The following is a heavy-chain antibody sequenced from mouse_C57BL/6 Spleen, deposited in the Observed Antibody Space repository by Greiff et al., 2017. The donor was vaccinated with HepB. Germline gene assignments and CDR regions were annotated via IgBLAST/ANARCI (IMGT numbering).Heavy chain of an antibody. CDR2: IYPRSGNT. J-gene: IGHJ2*01. V-gene: IGHV1-81*01. CDR1: GYTFTSYG. CDR3: ARGDYGYFDY. Sequence: VQRVESGAELARPGASVKLSCKASGYTFTSYGISWVKQRTGQGLEWIGEIYPRSGNTYYNEKFKGKATLTADKSSSTAYMELRSLTSEDSAVYFCARGDYGYFDYWGQGTTLTVSS. D-gene: IGHD1-1*01.